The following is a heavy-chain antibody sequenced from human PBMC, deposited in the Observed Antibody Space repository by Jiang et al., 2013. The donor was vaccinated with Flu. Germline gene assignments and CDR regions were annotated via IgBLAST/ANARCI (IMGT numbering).Heavy chain of an antibody. Sequence: LLKPSETLSLTCAVYGGSFSGHYWSWIRQPPGKGLEWIGEINHSGSTNYNPSLESRVTISVDTSKNQFSLRLSSVTAADTAVYYCAREISSGYFPFDYWGQGALVTVSS. CDR2: INHSGST. CDR3: AREISSGYFPFDY. J-gene: IGHJ4*02. CDR1: GGSFSGHY. V-gene: IGHV4-34*01. D-gene: IGHD3-22*01.